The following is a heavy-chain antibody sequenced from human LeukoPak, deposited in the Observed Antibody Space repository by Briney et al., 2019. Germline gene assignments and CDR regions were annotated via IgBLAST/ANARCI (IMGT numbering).Heavy chain of an antibody. CDR1: GGSFSDYW. V-gene: IGHV4-34*01. CDR3: AIRFGRLESSGSSLDS. D-gene: IGHD5-12*01. J-gene: IGHJ4*02. CDR2: LNHGGRT. Sequence: PSETVSHTCSVYGGSFSDYWWMWLTPSPGKGLEGWGELNHGGRTHQHPSHKRRVSITVDMSKTVFSQKRTCVPPAHAALYYCAIRFGRLESSGSSLDSWGQGTLVAVSS.